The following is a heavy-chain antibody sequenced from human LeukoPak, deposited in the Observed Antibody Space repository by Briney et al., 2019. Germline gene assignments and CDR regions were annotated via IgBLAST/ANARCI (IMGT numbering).Heavy chain of an antibody. CDR2: ISWNSGSI. CDR1: GFTFDDYA. V-gene: IGHV3-9*01. Sequence: GGSLRLSCAASGFTFDDYAMHWVRQAPGKGLEWVLGISWNSGSIGYADSVKGRFTISRDNAKNFLYLQMNSLRAEDTALYYCARAPITSPFYFDYWGQGTLVTVSS. J-gene: IGHJ4*02. D-gene: IGHD2-2*01. CDR3: ARAPITSPFYFDY.